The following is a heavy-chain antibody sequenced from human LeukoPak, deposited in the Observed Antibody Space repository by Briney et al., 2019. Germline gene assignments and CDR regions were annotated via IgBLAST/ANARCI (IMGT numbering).Heavy chain of an antibody. CDR1: GYTSTSYG. J-gene: IGHJ5*02. CDR3: ARDKGYCSSSSCNSNWFDT. V-gene: IGHV1-18*01. D-gene: IGHD2-2*01. Sequence: ASVKVSCKASGYTSTSYGISWVRQAPGQGLEWMGWISAYNGYTNYAQKLQGRLTMTTDTSTTTAHMELRSLRSDDTAVYYCARDKGYCSSSSCNSNWFDTWGQGTLVTVSS. CDR2: ISAYNGYT.